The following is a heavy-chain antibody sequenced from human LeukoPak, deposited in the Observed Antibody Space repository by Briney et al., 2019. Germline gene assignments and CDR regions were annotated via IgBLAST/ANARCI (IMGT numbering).Heavy chain of an antibody. CDR3: PRGRSAAPRGSDY. CDR1: GFTFSSYS. CDR2: ISSSSSYI. Sequence: GGSLRLSCAASGFTFSSYSMNWVRQAPGKGLEWVSSISSSSSYIYYADSVKGRFTISRDNAKNSLYLQMNSLRAEDTAVYYCPRGRSAAPRGSDYWGQGTLVTVSS. J-gene: IGHJ4*02. D-gene: IGHD6-6*01. V-gene: IGHV3-21*01.